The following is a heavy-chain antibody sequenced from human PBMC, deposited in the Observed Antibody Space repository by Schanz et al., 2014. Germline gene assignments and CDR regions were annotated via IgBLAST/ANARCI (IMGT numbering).Heavy chain of an antibody. J-gene: IGHJ4*02. CDR2: ISTSGST. D-gene: IGHD3-22*01. CDR1: GGSISSEY. Sequence: QVQLQESGPALVKPSETLSLTCTVSGGSISSEYWSWIRQPAGKGLEWIGRISTSGSTNYNPSLRSRVSMSIGTSKTPFSLRLSSLTAADTAVYYCATWRGDDSGGHGQFDYWGQGALVTVSS. V-gene: IGHV4-4*07. CDR3: ATWRGDDSGGHGQFDY.